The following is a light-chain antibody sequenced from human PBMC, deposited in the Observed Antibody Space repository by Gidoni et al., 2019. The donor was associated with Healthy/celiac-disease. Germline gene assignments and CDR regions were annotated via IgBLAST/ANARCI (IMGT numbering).Light chain of an antibody. J-gene: IGKJ1*01. CDR1: QRVLYSSNNKNY. CDR2: WAS. Sequence: MTQSPDSLAVSLGERATINCKSSQRVLYSSNNKNYLAWYQQKPGQPPKLLIYWASTRESGVPDRFSGSGSGTDFTLTISSLQAEDVAVYYCQQYYSTPWTFGQGTKVEIK. V-gene: IGKV4-1*01. CDR3: QQYYSTPWT.